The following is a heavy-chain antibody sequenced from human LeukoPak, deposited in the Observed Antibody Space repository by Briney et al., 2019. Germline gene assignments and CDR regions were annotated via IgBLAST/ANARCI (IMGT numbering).Heavy chain of an antibody. J-gene: IGHJ5*02. Sequence: ASETLSLTCAVYGGSFSGYYWGWIRQPPGKGLEWIGEINHSGSTNYNPSLKSRVTISVDTSKNQFSLKLSSVTAADTAVYYCARRDYYGSGFEFDPWGQGTLVTVSS. V-gene: IGHV4-34*01. CDR2: INHSGST. CDR1: GGSFSGYY. CDR3: ARRDYYGSGFEFDP. D-gene: IGHD3-10*01.